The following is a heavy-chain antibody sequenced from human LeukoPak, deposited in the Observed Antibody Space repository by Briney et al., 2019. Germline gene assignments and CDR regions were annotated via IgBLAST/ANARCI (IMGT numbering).Heavy chain of an antibody. CDR3: AREADFWSGGNDAFDI. Sequence: PSETRSLTCTVSGGSISSYYWSWIRQPPGKGLEWIGYISYSGSTNYNPSLKSRVTISVGTSKNQFSLKLTSVTAADTAVYYCAREADFWSGGNDAFDIWGQGTMVTVSS. CDR2: ISYSGST. V-gene: IGHV4-59*01. D-gene: IGHD3-3*01. J-gene: IGHJ3*02. CDR1: GGSISSYY.